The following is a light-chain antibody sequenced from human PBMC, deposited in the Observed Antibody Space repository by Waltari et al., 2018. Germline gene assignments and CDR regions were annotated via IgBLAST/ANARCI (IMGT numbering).Light chain of an antibody. CDR2: GKN. V-gene: IGLV3-19*01. Sequence: SSELTQDPAVSVALGQTVSITCQGAPPRNYYPNSYQQRPGQAPLLVIYGKNNRPSGSPDRFSASNSGNTASLTITGAQAEDEADYFCNSRDSSGNHLRIFGGGTKLTVL. CDR1: PPRNYY. J-gene: IGLJ2*01. CDR3: NSRDSSGNHLRI.